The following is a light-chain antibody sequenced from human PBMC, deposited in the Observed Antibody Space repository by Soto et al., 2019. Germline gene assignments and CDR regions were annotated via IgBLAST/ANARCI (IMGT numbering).Light chain of an antibody. CDR2: GAS. CDR3: QQYNNWPRT. CDR1: QSVSSN. Sequence: EIVMTQSPATLSVSPGQRATLSCRASQSVSSNLAWYQQKPGQAPRLLIYGASTRATRIPARFSGSGSETEFTLPISRLQSEDFAVYYCQQYNNWPRTFGQGTKVDI. J-gene: IGKJ1*01. V-gene: IGKV3-15*01.